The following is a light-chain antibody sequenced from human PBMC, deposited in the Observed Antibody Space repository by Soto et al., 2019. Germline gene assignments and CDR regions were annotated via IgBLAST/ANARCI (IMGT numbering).Light chain of an antibody. Sequence: DIVMTQSPDSLAVSLGERATINCKSSQSVLYSSKNKNYLAWYQQKPGQPPKLLIYWASTRKSGVPDRFSGSGSGTDFTLTISSLQAEDVAVYYCKQYYSTPRTFGQGTKVEIK. V-gene: IGKV4-1*01. CDR2: WAS. CDR1: QSVLYSSKNKNY. CDR3: KQYYSTPRT. J-gene: IGKJ1*01.